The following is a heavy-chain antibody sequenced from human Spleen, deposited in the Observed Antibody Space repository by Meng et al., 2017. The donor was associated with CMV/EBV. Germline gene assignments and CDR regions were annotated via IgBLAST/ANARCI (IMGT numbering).Heavy chain of an antibody. CDR2: INHSGST. J-gene: IGHJ4*02. CDR3: ARARGRGDY. D-gene: IGHD1-26*01. V-gene: IGHV4-34*01. Sequence: LSLNCAVYGGSFSGYYWSWIRQPPGKGLEWIGEINHSGSTNYNPSLKSRVTISVDTSKNQFSLKLSSVTAADTAVYYCARARGRGDYWGQGTLVTVSS. CDR1: GGSFSGYY.